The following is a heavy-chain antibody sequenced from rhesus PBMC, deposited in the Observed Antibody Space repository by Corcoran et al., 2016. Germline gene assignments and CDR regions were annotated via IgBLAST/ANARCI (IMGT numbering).Heavy chain of an antibody. CDR2: ISYDVSKN. D-gene: IGHD6-25*01. V-gene: IGHV3-54*02. Sequence: EVQLVESGGGLVQPGGYLRLSCAASGFTFSSYGMHWVRQAPGKGLEWVAVISYDVSKNDDADSGNDRCTISRDNSKRMLYLQMNTRKLEDTAVYYCARDTEAGYSGSWSGLDSWGQGVVVTVAS. CDR3: ARDTEAGYSGSWSGLDS. J-gene: IGHJ6*01. CDR1: GFTFSSYG.